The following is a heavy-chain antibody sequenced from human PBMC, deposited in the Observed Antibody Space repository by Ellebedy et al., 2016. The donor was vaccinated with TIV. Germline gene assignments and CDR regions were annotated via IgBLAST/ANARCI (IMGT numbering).Heavy chain of an antibody. J-gene: IGHJ6*02. CDR1: GYTFTNYY. V-gene: IGHV1-46*01. D-gene: IGHD3-16*02. CDR3: ARAPLSGVFYGMDV. Sequence: AASVKVSCKASGYTFTNYYMNWVRQAPGQGLEWMGIINHGGGGTSYAQKFQGRVTMTRDTSTSTVYMELNSLSSEDTALYYCARAPLSGVFYGMDVWGQGTTVTVSS. CDR2: INHGGGGT.